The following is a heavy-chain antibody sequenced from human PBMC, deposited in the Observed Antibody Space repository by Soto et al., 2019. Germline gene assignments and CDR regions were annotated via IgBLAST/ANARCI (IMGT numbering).Heavy chain of an antibody. V-gene: IGHV2-5*02. D-gene: IGHD4-17*01. J-gene: IGHJ4*02. CDR2: IYWDDDK. CDR3: AHLTTGGFYFDY. CDR1: GFSLRNSGVG. Sequence: SGPTLVNPTQTLTLTCTFSGFSLRNSGVGAGWIRQPPGKALEWLALIYWDDDKRYSPSLKSRLTITKDTSKNQVVLTMTNMDPVDTATYYCAHLTTGGFYFDYWGQGTLVTVSS.